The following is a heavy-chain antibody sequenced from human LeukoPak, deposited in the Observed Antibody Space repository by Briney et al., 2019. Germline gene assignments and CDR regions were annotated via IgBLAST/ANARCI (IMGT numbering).Heavy chain of an antibody. CDR2: FIPILGIT. V-gene: IGHV1-69*04. Sequence: SVKVSCRSSGGPFSTYTITWVRQAPEQGLQWMGRFIPILGITNYAQKFQGRVTFTADKSTSTAYMELSSLRSDDTAVYYCARDRAGGYGDYWGQGTLVTVSS. J-gene: IGHJ4*02. CDR3: ARDRAGGYGDY. CDR1: GGPFSTYT. D-gene: IGHD6-25*01.